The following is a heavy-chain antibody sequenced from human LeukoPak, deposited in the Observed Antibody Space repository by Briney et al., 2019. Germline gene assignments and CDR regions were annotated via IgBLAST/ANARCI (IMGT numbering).Heavy chain of an antibody. CDR2: IYYSGST. CDR1: GGSISSYY. V-gene: IGHV4-59*08. CDR3: ARSLTTVVPDY. D-gene: IGHD4-23*01. J-gene: IGHJ4*02. Sequence: SETLSLTCTVSGGSISSYYWSWIRQPPGKGLEWIGYIYYSGSTNYNPSLKSRVTISEDTSKNQFSLKLSSVTAADTAVYYCARSLTTVVPDYWGQGTLVTVSS.